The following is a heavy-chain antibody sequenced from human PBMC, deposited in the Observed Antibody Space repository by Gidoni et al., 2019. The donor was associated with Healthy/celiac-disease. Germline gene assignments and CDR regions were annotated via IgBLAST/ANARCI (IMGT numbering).Heavy chain of an antibody. CDR2: ISGSGGST. Sequence: EVQLLESGGGLVQPGGSLRLSCAASGFTFSSYAIRWVRQAPGKGLEWVSAISGSGGSTYYADSVKGRFTISRDNSKNTLYLQMNSLRAEDTAVYYCAKDPLYYYDSSGYQSGVRYWGQGTLVTVSS. CDR3: AKDPLYYYDSSGYQSGVRY. J-gene: IGHJ4*02. D-gene: IGHD3-22*01. V-gene: IGHV3-23*01. CDR1: GFTFSSYA.